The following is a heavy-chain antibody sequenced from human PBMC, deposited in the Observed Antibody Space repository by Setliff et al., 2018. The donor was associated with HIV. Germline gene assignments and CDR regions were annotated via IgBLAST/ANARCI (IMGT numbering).Heavy chain of an antibody. Sequence: PSETLSLTCNVSGDSISTSTYYWGWVRQSSGKGLVWIGSIAYSGSTTYSPSLRSRVTISVDTSKNQFSLKLSSVTAADTAVYYGARVYDFWSCKYAFDIWGQGTMVTVSS. CDR3: ARVYDFWSCKYAFDI. CDR1: GDSISTSTYY. J-gene: IGHJ3*02. CDR2: IAYSGST. V-gene: IGHV4-39*07. D-gene: IGHD3-3*01.